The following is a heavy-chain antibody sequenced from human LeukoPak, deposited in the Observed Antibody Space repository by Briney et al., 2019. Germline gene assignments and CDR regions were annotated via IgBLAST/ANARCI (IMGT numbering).Heavy chain of an antibody. V-gene: IGHV3-48*01. CDR2: ITTSGGAK. Sequence: GGSLRLSCAASGFTFSSYSMNWVRQAPGKGLEWISYITTSGGAKNYADSVKGRFTISRDNAENSLYLQMSSLRAEDTAVYYCARTRSSRYLTLDYWGQGTLVTVSS. CDR3: ARTRSSRYLTLDY. CDR1: GFTFSSYS. D-gene: IGHD3-22*01. J-gene: IGHJ4*02.